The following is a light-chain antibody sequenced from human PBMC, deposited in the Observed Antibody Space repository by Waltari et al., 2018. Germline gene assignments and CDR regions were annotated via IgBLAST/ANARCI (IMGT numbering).Light chain of an antibody. CDR2: TTS. CDR1: QSVSKY. Sequence: DIQMNQSPSSLYASVEDRVTINSRASQSVSKYLNWYKQQPGKAPKLLIYTTSNLQRGVPSRFSGSGSGTDFTLTISSLQLEDLATYYCQQSYNTPLSFGGWTKVEIK. J-gene: IGKJ4*01. V-gene: IGKV1-39*01. CDR3: QQSYNTPLS.